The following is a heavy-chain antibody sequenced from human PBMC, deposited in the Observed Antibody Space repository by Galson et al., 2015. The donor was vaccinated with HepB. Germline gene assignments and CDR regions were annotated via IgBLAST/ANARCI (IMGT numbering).Heavy chain of an antibody. D-gene: IGHD4-17*01. CDR3: APQNRSAYGDSPLGLIYYYYGMDV. J-gene: IGHJ6*02. CDR1: GGTFSSYA. CDR2: IIPIFGTA. Sequence: SVKVSCKASGGTFSSYAISWVRQAPGQGLEWMGGIIPIFGTANYAQKFQGRVTITADESTSTAYMELRSLRSEDTAVYYCAPQNRSAYGDSPLGLIYYYYGMDVWGQGTTVTVSS. V-gene: IGHV1-69*13.